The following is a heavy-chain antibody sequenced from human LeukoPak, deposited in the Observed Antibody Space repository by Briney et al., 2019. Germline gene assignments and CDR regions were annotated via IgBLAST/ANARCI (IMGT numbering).Heavy chain of an antibody. Sequence: SETLSLTCAVYGGSFSGYYWSWIRQPPGKGLEWIGEINHSGSTNYNPSLKSRVTISVDTSKNQFSLKLSSVTAADTAVYYCARVTGIAVAGTYYWGQGTLVTVSS. V-gene: IGHV4-34*01. CDR2: INHSGST. D-gene: IGHD6-19*01. CDR1: GGSFSGYY. J-gene: IGHJ4*02. CDR3: ARVTGIAVAGTYY.